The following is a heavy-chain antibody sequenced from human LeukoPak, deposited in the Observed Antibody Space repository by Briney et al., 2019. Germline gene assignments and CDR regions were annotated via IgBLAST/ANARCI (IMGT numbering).Heavy chain of an antibody. CDR2: ISYDGSNK. Sequence: GGSLRLSCAASGFTFSSYGMHWVRQAPGKGLEWVALISYDGSNKYYADSVKGRFTISRDNSKNTLYLQMNSLRAEDTALYYCAKERITMVRGYYYGMDVWGQGITVTVSS. D-gene: IGHD3-10*01. V-gene: IGHV3-30*18. CDR3: AKERITMVRGYYYGMDV. CDR1: GFTFSSYG. J-gene: IGHJ6*02.